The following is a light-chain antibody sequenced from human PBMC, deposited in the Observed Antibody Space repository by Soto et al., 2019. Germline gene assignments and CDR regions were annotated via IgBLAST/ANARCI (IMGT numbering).Light chain of an antibody. J-gene: IGKJ2*01. CDR1: QSVSSSY. CDR3: QQYGSTPYT. Sequence: EIVLTQSPGTLSLSPGERATLSCRASQSVSSSYLAWYQQKPGQAPRLLISWPLSYRFSARGPGTDFTLTSSRLEPEDFAVYYCQQYGSTPYTFGQGTKLEI. V-gene: IGKV3-20*01.